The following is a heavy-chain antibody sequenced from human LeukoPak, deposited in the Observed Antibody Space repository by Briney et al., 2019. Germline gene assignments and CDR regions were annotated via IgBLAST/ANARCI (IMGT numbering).Heavy chain of an antibody. J-gene: IGHJ4*02. D-gene: IGHD3-9*01. V-gene: IGHV3-23*01. CDR1: GFTFSNYA. Sequence: GASLRLSCAASGFTFSNYAMSWVRQAPGKGLEWXXAIVGSGGSTYYADSVKGRFTISRDNPKNTLYLQMNSLRAEDTAVYYCAKWGDYDILTGYYDSDYWGQGTLVTVSS. CDR3: AKWGDYDILTGYYDSDY. CDR2: IVGSGGST.